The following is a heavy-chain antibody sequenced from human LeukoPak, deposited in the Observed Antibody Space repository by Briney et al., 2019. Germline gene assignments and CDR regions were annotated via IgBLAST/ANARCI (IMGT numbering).Heavy chain of an antibody. J-gene: IGHJ6*03. V-gene: IGHV4-4*07. CDR3: ARDSTVTTFNYMDV. D-gene: IGHD4-11*01. CDR2: IYTSGST. Sequence: KPSETLSLTCTVSGGSVRSYYWSWIRQPAGKGLEWTGRIYTSGSTSYNPSLKSRVTISVDKSKNQFSLKLSSVTAPDTAMYYCARDSTVTTFNYMDVWGKGTTVTVSS. CDR1: GGSVRSYY.